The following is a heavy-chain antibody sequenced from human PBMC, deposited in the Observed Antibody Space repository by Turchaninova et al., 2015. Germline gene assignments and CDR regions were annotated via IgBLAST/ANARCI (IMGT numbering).Heavy chain of an antibody. CDR3: ARGYCSGGSCYRAIYYFDY. J-gene: IGHJ4*02. Sequence: QVQLQQWGAGLLKPSETLSLTCAFYGGSFSGYYWSWIRQPPGKGVEWMGEINHSGSTNYNPSLKSRVTIAVDPAKIQFSLMLSSVTAADTAVYYCARGYCSGGSCYRAIYYFDYWGQGTLVTVSS. CDR1: GGSFSGYY. CDR2: INHSGST. V-gene: IGHV4-34*01. D-gene: IGHD2-15*01.